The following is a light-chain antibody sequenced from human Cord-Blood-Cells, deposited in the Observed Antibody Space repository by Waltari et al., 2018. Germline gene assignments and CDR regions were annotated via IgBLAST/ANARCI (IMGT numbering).Light chain of an antibody. CDR3: SSYAGSNILYV. V-gene: IGLV2-8*01. Sequence: QSSLTQPPSASGSPGQSVTISCTGTSSHVGGYNYVSWYQQHPGKAPKLMIYEVSKRPSGVPDRFSGSKSGNTASLTVSGLQAEDEADYYCSSYAGSNILYVFGTGTKVTVL. CDR2: EVS. J-gene: IGLJ1*01. CDR1: SSHVGGYNY.